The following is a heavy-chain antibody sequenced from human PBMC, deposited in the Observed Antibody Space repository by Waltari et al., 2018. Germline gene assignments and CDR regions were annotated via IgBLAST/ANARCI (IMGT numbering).Heavy chain of an antibody. J-gene: IGHJ2*01. CDR1: GYTLTEFT. V-gene: IGHV1-24*01. Sequence: QVQLVQSGAEVKKPGASVKVSCKVSGYTLTEFTMPWVRQAPGKGLEGMGGFDPEDGETIYAQKFQGRVTMTEDTSTDTAYMELSSLRSEDTAVYYCATDRGYPRNWYFDLWGRGTLVTVSS. CDR2: FDPEDGET. CDR3: ATDRGYPRNWYFDL. D-gene: IGHD5-12*01.